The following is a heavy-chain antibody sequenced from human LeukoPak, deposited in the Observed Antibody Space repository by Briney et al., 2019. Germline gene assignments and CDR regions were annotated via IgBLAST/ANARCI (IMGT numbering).Heavy chain of an antibody. V-gene: IGHV4-30-4*08. CDR3: ARRPDCSSTSCYSFWFDP. CDR2: IYYSGST. CDR1: GGSISSGDYY. D-gene: IGHD2-2*02. J-gene: IGHJ5*02. Sequence: SETLSLTCTVSGGSISSGDYYWSWIRQPPGKGLEWIGYIYYSGSTYYNPSLKSRVTISVDTSKSQFSLKLSSVTAADTAVYYCARRPDCSSTSCYSFWFDPWGQGTLVTVSS.